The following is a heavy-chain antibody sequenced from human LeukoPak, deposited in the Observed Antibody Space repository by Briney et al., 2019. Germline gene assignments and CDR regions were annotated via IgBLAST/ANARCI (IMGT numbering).Heavy chain of an antibody. D-gene: IGHD3-22*01. CDR2: ISWNSGSI. CDR3: AKDGGYYDSSRPSGYYYMDV. V-gene: IGHV3-9*03. Sequence: GGSLRLSCAASGFTFDDYAMHWVRQAPGKGLEWVSGISWNSGSIGYADSVKGRFTISRDNAKNSLYLQMNSLRAEDMALYYCAKDGGYYDSSRPSGYYYMDVWGKGTTVTVSS. CDR1: GFTFDDYA. J-gene: IGHJ6*03.